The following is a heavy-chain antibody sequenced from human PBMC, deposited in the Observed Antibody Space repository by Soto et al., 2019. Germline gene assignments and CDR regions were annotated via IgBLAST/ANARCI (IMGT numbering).Heavy chain of an antibody. Sequence: SETLSLTCTVSGASISSSYYWSWIRQPPGKGLEWIGYIYYSGSTNYNPSLKSRVTISVDTSKNQFSLKLSSVTAADTAVYYCARGYWFDYWGQGTLVTVSS. J-gene: IGHJ4*02. D-gene: IGHD3-10*01. CDR2: IYYSGST. V-gene: IGHV4-61*01. CDR3: ARGYWFDY. CDR1: GASISSSYY.